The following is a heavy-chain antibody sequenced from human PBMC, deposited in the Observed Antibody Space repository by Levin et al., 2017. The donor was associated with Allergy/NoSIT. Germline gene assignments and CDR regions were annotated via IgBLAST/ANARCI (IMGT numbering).Heavy chain of an antibody. Sequence: GESLKISCAASGFTFSSYGMHWVRQAPGKGLEWVAVISYDGSKEHYAASVKGRFTVSRDNSKNTLFLQMNSLRAEDTAVYYCAKDSLWGKGTTVTVSS. CDR1: GFTFSSYG. J-gene: IGHJ6*04. CDR2: ISYDGSKE. V-gene: IGHV3-30*18. CDR3: AKDSL.